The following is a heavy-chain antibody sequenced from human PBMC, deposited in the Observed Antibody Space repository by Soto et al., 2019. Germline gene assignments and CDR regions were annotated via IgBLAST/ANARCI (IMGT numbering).Heavy chain of an antibody. D-gene: IGHD3-10*01. J-gene: IGHJ4*02. Sequence: EVLLLDSGGGLVQPGGSLRLSCAASGFTFSNYAMTRVRQAPGKGPEWISTVNNGGGGTYYADSVKGRYTISRDNSKTTLYLQVSSLRAEDTAVYYCAKERLGRGIDYWGQGILVTVSS. V-gene: IGHV3-23*01. CDR2: VNNGGGGT. CDR1: GFTFSNYA. CDR3: AKERLGRGIDY.